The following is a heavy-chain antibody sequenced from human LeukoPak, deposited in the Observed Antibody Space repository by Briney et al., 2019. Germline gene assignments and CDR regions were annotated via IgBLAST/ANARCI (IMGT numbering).Heavy chain of an antibody. J-gene: IGHJ4*02. CDR1: GYTFTSCW. D-gene: IGHD3-10*01. Sequence: GESLKISCQGSGYTFTSCWIGWVRQMPGKGLEWVGIIYPGDSDTRYSPSFQGQVTISADRSISTAYLQWSSLQASDTAIYYCARPRTLVRGVIGYYFDYWGQGTLVTVSS. CDR3: ARPRTLVRGVIGYYFDY. CDR2: IYPGDSDT. V-gene: IGHV5-51*01.